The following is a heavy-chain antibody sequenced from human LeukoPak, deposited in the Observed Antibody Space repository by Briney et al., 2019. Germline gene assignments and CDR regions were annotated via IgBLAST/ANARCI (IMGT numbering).Heavy chain of an antibody. CDR1: GGSISSYY. V-gene: IGHV4-4*07. D-gene: IGHD6-13*01. J-gene: IGHJ2*01. Sequence: SETLSLTCTVSGGSISSYYWSWIRQPAGKGLEWIGRIYTSGSTSYNPSLKSRVTISVDKSKNQFSLKLSSVTAADTAVYYCARMGRGSSWLLFDLWGRGTLVTVSS. CDR2: IYTSGST. CDR3: ARMGRGSSWLLFDL.